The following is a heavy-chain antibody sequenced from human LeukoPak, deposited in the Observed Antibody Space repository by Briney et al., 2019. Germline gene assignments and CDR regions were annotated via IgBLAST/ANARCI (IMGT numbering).Heavy chain of an antibody. J-gene: IGHJ4*02. Sequence: QPGGSLRLSCAASGFTFSTYAMRWVRQAPGKGLEWVSSISGSDGSTYYADSVKGRFTISRDNSKNTLYLQMNSLRAEDTAAYYCAKGESHPKYYFDYWGQGTLVTVSS. CDR2: ISGSDGST. V-gene: IGHV3-23*01. CDR3: AKGESHPKYYFDY. CDR1: GFTFSTYA. D-gene: IGHD3-10*01.